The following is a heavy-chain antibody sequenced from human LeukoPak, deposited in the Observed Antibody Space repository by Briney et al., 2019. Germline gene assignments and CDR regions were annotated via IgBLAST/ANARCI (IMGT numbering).Heavy chain of an antibody. D-gene: IGHD6-25*01. CDR3: ARYGFSSVWQGGWHAFDI. V-gene: IGHV1-46*01. Sequence: ASVKVSCKASGYTFTSYYVHWVRQAPGQGLQWMGIINPTSGDTNYAQNFQGRVTMTRDMSTSTVYMELSSLRSEDTAVNYCARYGFSSVWQGGWHAFDIWGHGTMVTVSS. CDR2: INPTSGDT. CDR1: GYTFTSYY. J-gene: IGHJ3*02.